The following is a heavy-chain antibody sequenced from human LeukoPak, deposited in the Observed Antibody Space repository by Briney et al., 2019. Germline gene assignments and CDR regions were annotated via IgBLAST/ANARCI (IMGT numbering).Heavy chain of an antibody. V-gene: IGHV4-34*01. J-gene: IGHJ5*02. CDR1: GGSFSGYY. CDR3: ARQRGYCSSTSCYGWFDP. D-gene: IGHD2-2*01. Sequence: SETLSLTCAVYGGSFSGYYWSWIRQPPGKGLEWIGEINHSGSTNYNPSLKSRVTISVDTSKNQFSLKLSSVTAADTAVYYCARQRGYCSSTSCYGWFDPWGQGTLVTVSS. CDR2: INHSGST.